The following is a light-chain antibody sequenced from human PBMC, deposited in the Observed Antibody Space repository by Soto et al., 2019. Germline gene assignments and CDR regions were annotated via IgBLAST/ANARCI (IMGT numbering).Light chain of an antibody. CDR3: QQYNSYPWT. V-gene: IGKV1-5*01. CDR1: QSISNW. CDR2: DVS. J-gene: IGKJ1*01. Sequence: DIQMTQSPSTLSSSVGDRVTITCRASQSISNWLAGYQQKPGQAPKLLIYDVSRLESGVPSRFSGSGSGTEFTLTISSLEPDDFATYYCQQYNSYPWTFGQGTKVEIK.